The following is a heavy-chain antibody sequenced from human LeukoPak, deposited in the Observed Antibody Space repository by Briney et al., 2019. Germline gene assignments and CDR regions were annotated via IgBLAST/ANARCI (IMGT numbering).Heavy chain of an antibody. V-gene: IGHV1-18*01. CDR2: ISAYNGNT. CDR1: GYTFTSYG. Sequence: GASVKVSCKASGYTFTSYGISWVRQAPGQGLEWMGWISAYNGNTNYAQKLQGRVTMTTDTSTSTAYMELRSLRSDDTAVYYCARDFRAVIAVAGTFDPWGQGTLVTVSS. CDR3: ARDFRAVIAVAGTFDP. D-gene: IGHD6-19*01. J-gene: IGHJ5*02.